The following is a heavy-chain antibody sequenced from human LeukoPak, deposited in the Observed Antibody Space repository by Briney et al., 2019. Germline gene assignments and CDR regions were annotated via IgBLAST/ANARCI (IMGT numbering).Heavy chain of an antibody. Sequence: EASVKVSCKVSGYTLTELSMHWVRQAPGKGLVWMGGFDPEDGETIYAQKFQGRVTMTEDTSTDTAYMELSSLRSEDMAVYYCATAGEGGSYLDYWGQGTLVTVSS. D-gene: IGHD1-26*01. J-gene: IGHJ4*02. CDR3: ATAGEGGSYLDY. CDR1: GYTLTELS. V-gene: IGHV1-24*01. CDR2: FDPEDGET.